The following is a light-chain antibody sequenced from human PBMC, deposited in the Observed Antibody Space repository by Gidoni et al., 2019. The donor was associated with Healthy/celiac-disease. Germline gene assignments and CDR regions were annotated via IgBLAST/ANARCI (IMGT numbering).Light chain of an antibody. CDR3: QQSYSTPG. Sequence: DIQMTQSPSSLSASVGDRVTITCRASQSISSYLNWYQQKPGKAPKLLIYAASSLQGGVPSRFSGSGSGTDFTLTISSLQPEDVASYYCQQSYSTPGFGPGTKVDIK. CDR2: AAS. V-gene: IGKV1-39*01. CDR1: QSISSY. J-gene: IGKJ3*01.